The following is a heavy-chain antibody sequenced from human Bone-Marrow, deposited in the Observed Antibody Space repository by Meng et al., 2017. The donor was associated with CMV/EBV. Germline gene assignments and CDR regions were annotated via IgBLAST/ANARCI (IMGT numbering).Heavy chain of an antibody. V-gene: IGHV4-31*02. J-gene: IGHJ5*02. CDR2: IYYSGST. CDR1: SISSGGYY. D-gene: IGHD3-22*01. Sequence: SISSGGYYCRWIRQHPGKGLEWIGYIYYSGSTYYNPSLKSRVTISVDTSKNQFSLKLSSVTAADTAVYYCARESYYYDSSGYFNWFDPWGQGTLVTVSS. CDR3: ARESYYYDSSGYFNWFDP.